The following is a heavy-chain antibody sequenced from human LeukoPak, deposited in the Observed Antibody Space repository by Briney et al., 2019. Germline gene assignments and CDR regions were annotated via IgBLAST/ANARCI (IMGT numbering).Heavy chain of an antibody. CDR1: GGSISSSSFY. J-gene: IGHJ4*02. Sequence: PSETLSLTCTVSGGSISSSSFYWGWLRQPPGKGLEWLGHIFYSGSTWYNPSLKSRVSISVDTSKNQFSLKLSSVTAADTAVYFCARQWFGPARKFDYWGQGNLVTVSS. CDR2: IFYSGST. D-gene: IGHD3-10*01. V-gene: IGHV4-39*01. CDR3: ARQWFGPARKFDY.